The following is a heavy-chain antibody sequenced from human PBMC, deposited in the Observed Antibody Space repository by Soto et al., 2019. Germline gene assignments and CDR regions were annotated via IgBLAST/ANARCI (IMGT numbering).Heavy chain of an antibody. J-gene: IGHJ5*02. Sequence: ASVKVSCKASGYTFTSYAMHWVRQAPGQRLEWMGWINAGNGNTKYSQKFQDRVTITRDTSASTAYMELSSLRSEDTAVYYCAREFGGGSTGWFDPWGQGTLVTVSS. CDR3: AREFGGGSTGWFDP. CDR1: GYTFTSYA. V-gene: IGHV1-3*01. D-gene: IGHD1-26*01. CDR2: INAGNGNT.